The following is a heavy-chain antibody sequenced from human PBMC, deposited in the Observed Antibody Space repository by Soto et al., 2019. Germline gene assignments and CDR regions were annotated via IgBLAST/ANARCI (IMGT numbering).Heavy chain of an antibody. CDR3: AMTHRRATVTDPGF. J-gene: IGHJ4*02. CDR2: IGQDGNAK. Sequence: EVQLVESGGGMVQPGGSLRLSCAASGFTFSSYWMSWVRQAPGKRLEWVANIGQDGNAKFYVESVKGRFSISRDNSKNSLYLQMNSLRAEDTAIYYCAMTHRRATVTDPGFWRQGTLVTVSS. CDR1: GFTFSSYW. D-gene: IGHD4-17*01. V-gene: IGHV3-7*05.